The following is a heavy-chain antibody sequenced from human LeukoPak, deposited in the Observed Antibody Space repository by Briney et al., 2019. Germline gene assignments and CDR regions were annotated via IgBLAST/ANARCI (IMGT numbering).Heavy chain of an antibody. D-gene: IGHD5-24*01. CDR3: ARDLHNFPY. J-gene: IGHJ4*02. V-gene: IGHV3-74*01. Sequence: GGSLRLSCAASGFTFSSYAMSWVRQAPGKGLVWVSRINTDGSSMNYADSVKGRFTISRDNAKNTLHLQMNSLRVEDTAVYYCARDLHNFPYWGQGTLVTVSS. CDR2: INTDGSSM. CDR1: GFTFSSYA.